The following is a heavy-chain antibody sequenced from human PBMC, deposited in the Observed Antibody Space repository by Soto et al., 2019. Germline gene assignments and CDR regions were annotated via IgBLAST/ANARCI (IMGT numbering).Heavy chain of an antibody. D-gene: IGHD6-13*01. CDR3: ARYHSSSWYHLDY. J-gene: IGHJ4*02. Sequence: QVQLQQWGAGLLKPSETLSLTCAVYGGSFSGYYWSWIRQPPGKGLEWIGEINHSGSTNYNPSLKRRVTISAHTPKNQFSLKLSSVTAADTAVYYCARYHSSSWYHLDYWGQGTLVTVSS. CDR1: GGSFSGYY. CDR2: INHSGST. V-gene: IGHV4-34*01.